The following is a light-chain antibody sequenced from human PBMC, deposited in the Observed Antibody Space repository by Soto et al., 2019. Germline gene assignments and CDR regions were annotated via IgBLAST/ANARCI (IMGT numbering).Light chain of an antibody. CDR1: QSVSSY. CDR2: DAS. Sequence: EIVLTQSPATLSLSPGERATLSCRASQSVSSYLAWYQQKPGQAPRLLIDDASNRATGIPARFSGSGSGTDFTLTISSLEPEDFAVDYCQQRSNWPWTFGQGTKVDIK. J-gene: IGKJ1*01. CDR3: QQRSNWPWT. V-gene: IGKV3-11*01.